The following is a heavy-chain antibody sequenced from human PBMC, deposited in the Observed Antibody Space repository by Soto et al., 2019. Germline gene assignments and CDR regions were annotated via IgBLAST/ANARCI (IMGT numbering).Heavy chain of an antibody. D-gene: IGHD2-2*02. Sequence: QVQLVQSGAEVKKPGSWVKVSCKASGGTFSSSGISWVRQAPGQGLEWVGGIIPIFATPNFARKFQGRVTITADESTTTVYMELSSLTSDDTAVYFCARHRVGPAPIGYLHNAMDVWGQGTAVTVSS. CDR2: IIPIFATP. CDR1: GGTFSSSG. CDR3: ARHRVGPAPIGYLHNAMDV. V-gene: IGHV1-69*01. J-gene: IGHJ6*02.